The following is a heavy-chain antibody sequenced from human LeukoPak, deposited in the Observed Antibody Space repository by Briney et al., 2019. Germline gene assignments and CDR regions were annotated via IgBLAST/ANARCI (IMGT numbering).Heavy chain of an antibody. CDR3: ASGVGTWEPPTGAPHPPYYMDV. V-gene: IGHV3-48*04. D-gene: IGHD1-26*01. CDR2: ISSSGSTI. J-gene: IGHJ6*03. Sequence: LPGGSLRLSCAASGFTVSSNYMNWVRQAPGKGLEWVSYISSSGSTIYYADSVKGRFTISRDNAKNSLYLQMNSLRAEDTAVYYCASGVGTWEPPTGAPHPPYYMDVWGKGTTVTVSS. CDR1: GFTVSSNY.